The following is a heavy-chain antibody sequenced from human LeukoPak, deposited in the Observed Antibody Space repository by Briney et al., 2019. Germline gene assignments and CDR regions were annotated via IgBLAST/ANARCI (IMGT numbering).Heavy chain of an antibody. J-gene: IGHJ5*01. CDR2: INPNSGDT. V-gene: IGHV1-2*02. CDR3: ARDNSVGDYAWWFDP. Sequence: ASVKVSCKASGYTFTGFYMHWVRQAPGQGLEWMGWINPNSGDTNYVQKFQGRVTMTRDTSISTAYMELSRLRSDDTAVYYCARDNSVGDYAWWFDPWGQGTLVTVSS. CDR1: GYTFTGFY. D-gene: IGHD1-26*01.